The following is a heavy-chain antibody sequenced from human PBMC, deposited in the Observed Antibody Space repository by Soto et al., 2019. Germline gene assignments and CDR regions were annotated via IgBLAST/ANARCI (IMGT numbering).Heavy chain of an antibody. V-gene: IGHV3-53*01. D-gene: IGHD1-26*01. Sequence: GGSLRLSCAISGFSVIRNYLSWVRQAPGKGLEWVSVHYSGGSTYYADSVQGRFTISRDKSNNTLYLQMRRVRAEDTAVYFCARHRHPRGTVGATSPLDPWGQGTQVTVSS. CDR1: GFSVIRNY. CDR3: ARHRHPRGTVGATSPLDP. CDR2: HYSGGST. J-gene: IGHJ5*02.